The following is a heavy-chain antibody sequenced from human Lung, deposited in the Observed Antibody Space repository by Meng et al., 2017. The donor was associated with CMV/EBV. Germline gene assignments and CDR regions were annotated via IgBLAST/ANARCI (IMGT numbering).Heavy chain of an antibody. Sequence: SXTXSLXCTVSGGSISSGGYYWSWIRQHPGKGLEWIGYIYYSGSTYYNPSLKSRVTISVDTSKNQFSLKLSSVTAADTAVYYCARPGAAAETEGFDLWGRXTLVTVSS. J-gene: IGHJ2*01. V-gene: IGHV4-31*03. D-gene: IGHD6-13*01. CDR1: GGSISSGGYY. CDR2: IYYSGST. CDR3: ARPGAAAETEGFDL.